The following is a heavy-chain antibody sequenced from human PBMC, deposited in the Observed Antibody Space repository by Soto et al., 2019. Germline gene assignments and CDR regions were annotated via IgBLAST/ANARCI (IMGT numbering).Heavy chain of an antibody. CDR2: TYYRSKWYN. CDR1: GDSVSSNSAA. V-gene: IGHV6-1*01. Sequence: SQTLSLTCAISGDSVSSNSAAWNWVRQSPSRGLEWLGRTYYRSKWYNDYAVSVKSRITINPDTSKNQFSLQLNSVTPEDTAVYYCARAPNTYYYFWSGYYTDWFDPWGQGTLVTVSS. CDR3: ARAPNTYYYFWSGYYTDWFDP. J-gene: IGHJ5*02. D-gene: IGHD3-3*01.